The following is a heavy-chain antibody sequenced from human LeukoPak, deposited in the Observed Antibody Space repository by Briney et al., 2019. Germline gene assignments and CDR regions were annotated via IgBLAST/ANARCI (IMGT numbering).Heavy chain of an antibody. J-gene: IGHJ4*02. Sequence: ASVKVSCKSTGYTFTSYDINWVRQATRQGLEWMGCMNPNSGNTGYAQKFQGRVTMTRNTTISTAYMELSSLRSEDTAVYYCALISLTDFCSGYYSYYFDSWGQGTLVTVSS. CDR1: GYTFTSYD. V-gene: IGHV1-8*01. CDR2: MNPNSGNT. CDR3: ALISLTDFCSGYYSYYFDS. D-gene: IGHD3-3*01.